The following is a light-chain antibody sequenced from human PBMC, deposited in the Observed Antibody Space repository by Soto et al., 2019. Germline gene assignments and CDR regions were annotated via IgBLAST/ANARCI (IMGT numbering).Light chain of an antibody. J-gene: IGLJ3*02. CDR1: SGHSSYI. Sequence: QAVLTQSSSASASLGSSVKLTCTLSSGHSSYIIAWHQQQPGKAPRYLMKLEGSGSYNKGSGVPDRFSGSSSGADRYLTISNRQCEDEADYYCETWDSNTPVFGGGTKLTVL. CDR2: LEGSGSY. CDR3: ETWDSNTPV. V-gene: IGLV4-60*02.